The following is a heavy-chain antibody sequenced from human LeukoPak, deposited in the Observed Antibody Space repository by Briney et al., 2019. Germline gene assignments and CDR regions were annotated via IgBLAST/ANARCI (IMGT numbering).Heavy chain of an antibody. CDR3: ARFATGTPGYFDY. D-gene: IGHD1-1*01. Sequence: GGSLRLSCAASGFTVSSNSMNWVRQAPGKGLEWVSVIYSGGNTYYADSVKGRFTISRDNSKNTLYFQMNSLRAEDTAVYYCARFATGTPGYFDYWGQGTLVTVSS. V-gene: IGHV3-66*01. CDR1: GFTVSSNS. CDR2: IYSGGNT. J-gene: IGHJ4*02.